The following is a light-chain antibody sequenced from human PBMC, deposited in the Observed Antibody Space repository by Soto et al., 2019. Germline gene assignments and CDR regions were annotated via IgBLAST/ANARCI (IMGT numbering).Light chain of an antibody. CDR3: SSYTSANSVV. CDR1: NIGSKS. V-gene: IGLV3-21*02. Sequence: YELTQPPSVSVAPGQTARITCGGNNIGSKSVHWYQQKPGQAPVLVVYDDSDRPSGIPERFSGSKSGNTASLTISGLQAEDEADYYCSSYTSANSVVFGGGTKLTVL. J-gene: IGLJ2*01. CDR2: DDS.